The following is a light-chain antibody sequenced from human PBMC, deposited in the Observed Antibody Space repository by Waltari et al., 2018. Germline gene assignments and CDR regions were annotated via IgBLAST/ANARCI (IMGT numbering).Light chain of an antibody. V-gene: IGLV1-44*01. CDR1: TSNIGSNP. Sequence: QSVLTQPPSASGTPGQTVTISSSGSTSNIGSNPVLWYQQLPGKAPKLLIYSNNQRPSGVPDRFPAPKSCTSASLAISGLRSEDEADYYCVSWDDSLNGPAVGGGTKLTVL. CDR3: VSWDDSLNGPA. CDR2: SNN. J-gene: IGLJ2*01.